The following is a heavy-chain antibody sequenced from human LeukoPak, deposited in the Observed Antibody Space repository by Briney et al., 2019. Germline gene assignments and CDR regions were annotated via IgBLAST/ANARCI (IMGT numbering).Heavy chain of an antibody. Sequence: TGGPLRLSCAASGFTFSQYWMSWVRQAPGKGLEWVANIKPEGSEKYSVDSVKGRFTISRDNPKNSLYLQMKSLRAEDTAVYYCARGRSNSLDYWGQGTLVTVSS. CDR1: GFTFSQYW. V-gene: IGHV3-7*04. CDR2: IKPEGSEK. J-gene: IGHJ4*02. CDR3: ARGRSNSLDY. D-gene: IGHD4-11*01.